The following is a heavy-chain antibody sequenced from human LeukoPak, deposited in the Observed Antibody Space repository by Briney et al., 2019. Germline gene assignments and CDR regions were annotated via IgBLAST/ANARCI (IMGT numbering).Heavy chain of an antibody. Sequence: PGGSLRLSCAASGFTFSSYAINWVRQAPGKGLEWIASISGSGENTYYADSVKGRFTISRDNAKNTLYLQMNSLSAEDTAIYYSAKNGDRGAYCTGGTCYPYFYYYMDVWGKGTTVTI. CDR3: AKNGDRGAYCTGGTCYPYFYYYMDV. V-gene: IGHV3-23*01. J-gene: IGHJ6*03. D-gene: IGHD2-15*01. CDR1: GFTFSSYA. CDR2: ISGSGENT.